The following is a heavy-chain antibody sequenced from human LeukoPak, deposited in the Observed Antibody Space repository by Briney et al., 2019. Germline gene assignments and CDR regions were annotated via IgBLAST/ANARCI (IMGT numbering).Heavy chain of an antibody. V-gene: IGHV3-15*01. CDR1: GFTFSTAW. Sequence: GGSHRLSCGASGFTFSTAWMSWVRQAPGKGLEWVGRIKTKTDGGTTDYAAPVKGRFTISRDDSKDTLYLQMNSLKTEDTAVYYCTTGHHDYYDSSGYLTIAYWGQGTLVTVSS. CDR2: IKTKTDGGTT. CDR3: TTGHHDYYDSSGYLTIAY. J-gene: IGHJ4*02. D-gene: IGHD3-22*01.